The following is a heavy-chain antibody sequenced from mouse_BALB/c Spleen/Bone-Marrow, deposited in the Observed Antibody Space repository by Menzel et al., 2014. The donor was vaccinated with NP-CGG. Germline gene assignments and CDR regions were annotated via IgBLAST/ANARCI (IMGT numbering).Heavy chain of an antibody. J-gene: IGHJ3*01. V-gene: IGHV1-9*01. CDR3: ARWVPYWEFAY. CDR2: ILPGSGST. D-gene: IGHD4-1*01. CDR1: GYTFSSYW. Sequence: VKVVESGAELMKPGASVKISCKATGYTFSSYWIERVKQRPGHGLEWIGEILPGSGSTNYNEKFKGKATFTADTSSNTAYMQLSSLTSEDSAVYYCARWVPYWEFAYWGQGTLVTVSA.